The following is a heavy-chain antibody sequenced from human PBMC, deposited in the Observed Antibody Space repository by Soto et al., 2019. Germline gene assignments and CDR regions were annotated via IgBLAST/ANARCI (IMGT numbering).Heavy chain of an antibody. CDR1: GFTFSSYA. CDR3: AKDSYYGSGTY. D-gene: IGHD3-10*01. CDR2: ITGSAATT. Sequence: EVQLLESGGGLVQPGGSLRLSCAASGFTFSSYAMSWVRQAPGKGLEWVSAITGSAATTYYADSVKGRFTISRDNSNNTQYLQMNSLRAVDTAVYYCAKDSYYGSGTYWGQGTLVTVSS. J-gene: IGHJ4*02. V-gene: IGHV3-23*01.